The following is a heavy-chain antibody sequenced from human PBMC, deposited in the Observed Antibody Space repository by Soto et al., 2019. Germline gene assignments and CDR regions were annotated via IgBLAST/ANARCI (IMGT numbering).Heavy chain of an antibody. CDR1: GYTLTELS. CDR3: ATALVVPAASAREEYYGMDV. Sequence: QVQLVQSGAEVKKPGASVKVSCKVSGYTLTELSMHWVRQAPGKGLEWMGGFDPEDGETIYAQKFQGRVTMTEDTATDKAYMELSSMRSEDTAVYYCATALVVPAASAREEYYGMDVWGQGTTVTVSS. D-gene: IGHD2-2*01. V-gene: IGHV1-24*01. J-gene: IGHJ6*02. CDR2: FDPEDGET.